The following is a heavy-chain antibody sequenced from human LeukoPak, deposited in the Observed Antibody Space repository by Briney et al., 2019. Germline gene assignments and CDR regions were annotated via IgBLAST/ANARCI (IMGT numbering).Heavy chain of an antibody. CDR1: GGSISSSYYY. CDR3: ARDSYYYDSSGYPDAFDI. CDR2: IYYSGST. J-gene: IGHJ3*02. Sequence: SETLSLTCTVFGGSISSSYYYWGWIRQPPGKGLEWIGSIYYSGSTYYNPSLKSRVTISVDTSKNQFSLKLSSVTAADTAVYYCARDSYYYDSSGYPDAFDIWGQGTMVTVSS. D-gene: IGHD3-22*01. V-gene: IGHV4-39*07.